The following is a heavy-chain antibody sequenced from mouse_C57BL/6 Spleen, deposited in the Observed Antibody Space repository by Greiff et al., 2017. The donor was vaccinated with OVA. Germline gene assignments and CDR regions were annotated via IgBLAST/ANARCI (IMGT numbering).Heavy chain of an antibody. CDR2: ISSGSSTI. D-gene: IGHD4-1*01. CDR3: ARSNWDV. CDR1: GFTFSDYG. V-gene: IGHV5-17*01. J-gene: IGHJ2*01. Sequence: EVKLMESGGGLVKPGGSLKLSCAASGFTFSDYGMHWVRQAPEKGLEWVAYISSGSSTIYYADTVKGRFTISRDNAKNTLFLQMTSLRSEDMAMYYCARSNWDVWGQGTTLTVSS.